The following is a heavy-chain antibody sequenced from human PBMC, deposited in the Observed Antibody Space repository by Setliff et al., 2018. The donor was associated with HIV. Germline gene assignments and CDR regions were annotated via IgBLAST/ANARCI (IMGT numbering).Heavy chain of an antibody. CDR1: GFTFTTYN. CDR2: ISHDGSNQ. V-gene: IGHV3-30-3*01. CDR3: AREESASSWGYYHYYMDV. D-gene: IGHD3-16*01. J-gene: IGHJ6*03. Sequence: GGSLRLSCAASGFTFTTYNMHWVRQAPGKGLEWVAMISHDGSNQYYADSVKGRLTISRDNSKNALSLQMNSLRAEDTAVYYCAREESASSWGYYHYYMDVWGKGTTVTVSS.